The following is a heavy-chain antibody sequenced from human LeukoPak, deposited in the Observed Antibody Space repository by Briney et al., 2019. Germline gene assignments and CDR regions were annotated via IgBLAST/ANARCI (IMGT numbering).Heavy chain of an antibody. V-gene: IGHV3-23*01. Sequence: GGSLRLSCAASGFTVSRSSMSWVRQAPGRGLEWVSTIGTSDDMYYADSVQGRFTISRDNSKDTLYLQMNSLRAEDTAVYYCARGPITMVRGVIAANWYFDLWGRGTLVTVSS. J-gene: IGHJ2*01. CDR2: IGTSDDM. CDR1: GFTVSRSS. CDR3: ARGPITMVRGVIAANWYFDL. D-gene: IGHD3-10*01.